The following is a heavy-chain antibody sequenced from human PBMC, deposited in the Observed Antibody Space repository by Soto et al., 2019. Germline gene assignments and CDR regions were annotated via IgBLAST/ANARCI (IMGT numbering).Heavy chain of an antibody. V-gene: IGHV1-69*13. D-gene: IGHD7-27*01. Sequence: SVKVSCKASGGTFSSYAISWVRQAPGQGLEWMGGIIPIFGTANYAQKFQGRVTITADESTSTAYMELSSLRSEDTAVYYCARSLTEIYYYYGMDAWGQGTTVTVSS. J-gene: IGHJ6*02. CDR1: GGTFSSYA. CDR2: IIPIFGTA. CDR3: ARSLTEIYYYYGMDA.